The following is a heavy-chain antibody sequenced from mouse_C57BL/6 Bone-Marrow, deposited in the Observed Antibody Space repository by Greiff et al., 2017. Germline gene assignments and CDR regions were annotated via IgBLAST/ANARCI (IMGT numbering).Heavy chain of an antibody. CDR3: ARPPRIATVVATDY. CDR2: IYPRSGNT. Sequence: QVQLQQSGAELARPGASVKLSCKASGYTFTSYGISWVKQRTGQGLEWIGEIYPRSGNTYYNEKFKGKDTLTADKSSSTAYMELRSLTSEDSAVYFCARPPRIATVVATDYWGQGTTLTVSS. D-gene: IGHD1-1*01. J-gene: IGHJ2*01. V-gene: IGHV1-81*01. CDR1: GYTFTSYG.